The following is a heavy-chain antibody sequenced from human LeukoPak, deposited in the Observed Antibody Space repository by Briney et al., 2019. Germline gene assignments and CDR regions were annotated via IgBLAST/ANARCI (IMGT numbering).Heavy chain of an antibody. D-gene: IGHD6-19*01. CDR2: ISSSSSYI. CDR1: GFTVSSNY. CDR3: ARSIAVAGTSA. J-gene: IGHJ5*02. V-gene: IGHV3-21*01. Sequence: GGSLRLSCAASGFTVSSNYMSWVRQAPGKGLEWVSSISSSSSYIYYADSVKGRFTISRDNAKNSLYLQMNSLRAEDTAVYYCARSIAVAGTSAWGQGTLVTVSS.